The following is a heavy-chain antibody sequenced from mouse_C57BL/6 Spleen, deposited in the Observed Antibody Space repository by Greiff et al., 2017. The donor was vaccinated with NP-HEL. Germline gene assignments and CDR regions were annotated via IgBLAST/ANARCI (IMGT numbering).Heavy chain of an antibody. V-gene: IGHV3-6*01. CDR1: GYSITSGYY. CDR2: ISYDGSN. D-gene: IGHD2-4*01. Sequence: EVQVVESGPGLVKPSQSLSLTCSVTGYSITSGYYWNWIRQFPGNKLEWMGYISYDGSNNYNQSLKNRISITRDTSKNQFFLKVNSVTTEDTATYYGARDGIYYDYDGYFDGWGTGTTVTVSS. CDR3: ARDGIYYDYDGYFDG. J-gene: IGHJ1*03.